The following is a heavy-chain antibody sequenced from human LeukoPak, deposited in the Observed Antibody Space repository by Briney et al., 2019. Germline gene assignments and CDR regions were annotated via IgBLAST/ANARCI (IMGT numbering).Heavy chain of an antibody. CDR3: ARGGRGRAARHFDY. D-gene: IGHD6-6*01. J-gene: IGHJ4*02. CDR1: GGSISSGGYY. CDR2: IYYSGST. Sequence: PSQTLSLTCTVSGGSISSGGYYWSWIRQHPGKGLEWIGYIYYSGSTYYNPSLKSRVTISVDTSKNQFSLKLSSVTAADTAVYYCARGGRGRAARHFDYWGQGTLVTVSS. V-gene: IGHV4-31*03.